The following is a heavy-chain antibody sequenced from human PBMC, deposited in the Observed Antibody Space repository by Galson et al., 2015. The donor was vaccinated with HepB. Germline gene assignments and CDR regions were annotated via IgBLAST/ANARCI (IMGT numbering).Heavy chain of an antibody. Sequence: CKASGYTFTSYAMNWVRQAPGQGLEWMGWINTNTGNPTYAQGFTGRFVFSLDTSVSTAYLQISSLKAEDTAVYYCARDHDYGGNSGSPPDYWGQGTLVTVSS. CDR1: GYTFTSYA. J-gene: IGHJ4*02. V-gene: IGHV7-4-1*02. CDR2: INTNTGNP. CDR3: ARDHDYGGNSGSPPDY. D-gene: IGHD4-23*01.